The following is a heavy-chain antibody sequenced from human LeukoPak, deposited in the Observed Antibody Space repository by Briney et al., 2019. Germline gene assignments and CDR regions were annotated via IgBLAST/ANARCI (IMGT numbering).Heavy chain of an antibody. CDR2: IYYSGST. V-gene: IGHV4-59*01. D-gene: IGHD6-13*01. CDR3: ARGESSGIAAAGFDY. J-gene: IGHJ4*02. CDR1: GGSISSYY. Sequence: PSETLSLTCTVSGGSISSYYWSWIRQPPGKGLEWIGYIYYSGSTNYNPSLKSRVTISVDTSKNQFSPKLSSVTAADTAVYYCARGESSGIAAAGFDYWGQGTLVTVSS.